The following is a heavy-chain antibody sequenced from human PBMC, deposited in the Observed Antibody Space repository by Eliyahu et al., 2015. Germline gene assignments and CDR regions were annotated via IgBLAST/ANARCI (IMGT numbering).Heavy chain of an antibody. CDR2: INHSGST. CDR1: GGSFSGYY. D-gene: IGHD5-24*01. Sequence: QVQLQQWGAGLLKPSETLSLTCAVYGGSFSGYYWSWIRQPPGKGLEWIGEINHSGSTNYNPSLKSRVTISVDTSKNQFSLKLSSVTAADTAVYYCARGGLGRWLQFDYWGQGTLVTVSS. J-gene: IGHJ4*02. CDR3: ARGGLGRWLQFDY. V-gene: IGHV4-34*01.